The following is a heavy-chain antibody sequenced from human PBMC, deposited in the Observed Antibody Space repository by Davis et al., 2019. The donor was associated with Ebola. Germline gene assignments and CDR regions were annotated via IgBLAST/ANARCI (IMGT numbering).Heavy chain of an antibody. V-gene: IGHV4-59*08. Sequence: PSETLSLTCTVSGGSISSYYWSWIRQPPGKGLEWIGYIYYSGSTNYNPSLKSRVTISVDTSKNQFPLKLSSVTAADTAVYYCARHCGFYYYYYMDVWGKGTTVTVSS. CDR3: ARHCGFYYYYYMDV. CDR2: IYYSGST. CDR1: GGSISSYY. J-gene: IGHJ6*03.